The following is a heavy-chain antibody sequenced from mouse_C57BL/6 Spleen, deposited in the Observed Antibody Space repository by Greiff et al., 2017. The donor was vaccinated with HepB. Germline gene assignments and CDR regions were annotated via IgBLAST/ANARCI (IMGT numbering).Heavy chain of an antibody. Sequence: QVQLQQPGAELVKPGASVKVSCKASGYTFTSYWMHWVKQRPGQGLEWIGRIHPSDSDTNYNQKFKGKATLTVDKSSSTAYMQLSSLTSDDSSVYYYANPYDYGSSHWYFDVWGTGTTVTVSS. CDR2: IHPSDSDT. D-gene: IGHD1-1*01. V-gene: IGHV1-74*01. CDR1: GYTFTSYW. CDR3: ANPYDYGSSHWYFDV. J-gene: IGHJ1*03.